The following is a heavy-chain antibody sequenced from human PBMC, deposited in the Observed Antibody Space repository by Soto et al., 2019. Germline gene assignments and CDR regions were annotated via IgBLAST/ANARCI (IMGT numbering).Heavy chain of an antibody. D-gene: IGHD1-1*01. CDR1: GGTFSRYG. CDR3: AILTRPRCTTPSGPPLDY. V-gene: IGHV1-69*13. Sequence: SVKVSCKASGGTFSRYGVNWVRQAPGQGPEWMGGISIIFGTAHYAQKFQGRVTITADESTSTAYLELNNLRSEDTAVFYCAILTRPRCTTPSGPPLDYWGEGTLVPSPQ. J-gene: IGHJ4*02. CDR2: ISIIFGTA.